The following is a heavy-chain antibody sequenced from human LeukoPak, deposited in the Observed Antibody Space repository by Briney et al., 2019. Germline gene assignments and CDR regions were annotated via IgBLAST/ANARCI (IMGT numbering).Heavy chain of an antibody. Sequence: SETLSLTCTVSVGSISSSSYYWGWIRQPPGKGLEWIGTIYYSGSTYQNSSLKSRVTISKDTSKNQFSLKLSFVTAADTAVYFCARGWQLSDYFDYWGQGTLVTVSS. CDR3: ARGWQLSDYFDY. J-gene: IGHJ4*02. CDR2: IYYSGST. V-gene: IGHV4-39*01. D-gene: IGHD4-23*01. CDR1: VGSISSSSYY.